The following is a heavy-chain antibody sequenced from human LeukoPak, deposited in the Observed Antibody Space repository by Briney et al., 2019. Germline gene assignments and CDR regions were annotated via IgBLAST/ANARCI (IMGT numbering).Heavy chain of an antibody. V-gene: IGHV3-48*01. CDR3: ARVFVGTADY. D-gene: IGHD6-13*01. J-gene: IGHJ4*02. Sequence: GGSLRLSCAASGFTFSSYSMNWVRQAPGKGLEWVSYISSNSYNIYHADSVKGRFTISRDNAENSLYLQMNSLRVEDTAVYYCARVFVGTADYWGQGTLVTVSS. CDR1: GFTFSSYS. CDR2: ISSNSYNI.